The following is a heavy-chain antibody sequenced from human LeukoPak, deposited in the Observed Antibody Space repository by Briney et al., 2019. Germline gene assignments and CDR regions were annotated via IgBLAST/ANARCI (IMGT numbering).Heavy chain of an antibody. CDR3: ARYYDSSPYYFDY. V-gene: IGHV4-61*02. J-gene: IGHJ4*02. Sequence: SETLSLTCTVSGGSINSGRYYWSWIRQPAGKGLEWIGRIYRGGSTYYNPSLKSRVTISVDTSKNQFSLKLSSVTAADTAVYYCARYYDSSPYYFDYWGQGTLVTVSS. D-gene: IGHD3-22*01. CDR2: IYRGGST. CDR1: GGSINSGRYY.